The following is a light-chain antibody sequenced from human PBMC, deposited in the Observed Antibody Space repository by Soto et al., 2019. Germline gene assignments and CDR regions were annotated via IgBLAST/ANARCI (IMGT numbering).Light chain of an antibody. Sequence: QSALTQPASGSGSPGQSITISCTGNSSDVCGYNYVSWYQHHPGKAPKLIIYDVTNRPSGVSNPFSGSKSGNTASLTISGLQPEDETDYYCSSYTTSNTRQIVFGTGTKVTVL. CDR1: SSDVCGYNY. V-gene: IGLV2-14*03. J-gene: IGLJ1*01. CDR3: SSYTTSNTRQIV. CDR2: DVT.